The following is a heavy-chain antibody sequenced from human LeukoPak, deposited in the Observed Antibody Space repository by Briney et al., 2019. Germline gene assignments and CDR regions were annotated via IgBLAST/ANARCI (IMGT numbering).Heavy chain of an antibody. CDR3: ARDWNDDYSNYAEATLDY. CDR1: GYTFTSYA. D-gene: IGHD4-11*01. V-gene: IGHV1-3*01. J-gene: IGHJ4*02. Sequence: ASVKVSCKASGYTFTSYAMHWVRQAPGQRLEWMGWINAGNGNTNYAQKLQGRVTMTTDTSTSTAYMELRSLRSDDTAVYYCARDWNDDYSNYAEATLDYWGQGTLVTVSS. CDR2: INAGNGNT.